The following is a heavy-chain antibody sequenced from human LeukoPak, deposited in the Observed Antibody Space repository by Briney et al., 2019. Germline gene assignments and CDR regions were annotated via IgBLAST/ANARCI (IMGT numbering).Heavy chain of an antibody. J-gene: IGHJ4*02. D-gene: IGHD3-22*01. V-gene: IGHV3-30*02. CDR2: IRHDGTNK. CDR1: GFTFNSYG. CDR3: GRDVSDTVVVITHNFDF. Sequence: GGSLRLSCAAPGFTFNSYGMHWVRRAPGKGLEWVAFIRHDGTNKYYADSVKGRFTISRDNSKNTLFLQTSSLRVEDTAVYYCGRDVSDTVVVITHNFDFWGQGTLVTVSS.